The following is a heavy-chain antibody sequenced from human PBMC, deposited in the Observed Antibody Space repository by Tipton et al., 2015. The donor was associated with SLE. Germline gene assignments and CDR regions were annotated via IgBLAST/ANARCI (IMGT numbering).Heavy chain of an antibody. Sequence: TLSLTCHVAGGPIRNSPYYWAWIRQTRGKRLEWIGSVFDTGYTAYNPSLEGRVSLSVDTSNNEFSLKLSSVTAADTAVYYCVAKTPVGPSDWYFDLWGRGTLVTVSS. CDR2: VFDTGYT. D-gene: IGHD1-26*01. CDR3: VAKTPVGPSDWYFDL. V-gene: IGHV4-39*07. CDR1: GGPIRNSPYY. J-gene: IGHJ2*01.